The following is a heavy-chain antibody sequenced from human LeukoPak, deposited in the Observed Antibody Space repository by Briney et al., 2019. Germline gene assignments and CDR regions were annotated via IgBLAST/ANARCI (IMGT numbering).Heavy chain of an antibody. CDR2: IYYSGNT. V-gene: IGHV4-59*01. CDR1: GGSISNYY. Sequence: SETLSLTCTVSGGSISNYYWSWIRQPPGKGLEWIGYIYYSGNTNYNPSLKSRVTLSVDTSKNQFSLKLRSVTAADTAVYYCARGVAGTYCWGQGTLVTVSS. CDR3: ARGVAGTYC. J-gene: IGHJ4*02. D-gene: IGHD6-19*01.